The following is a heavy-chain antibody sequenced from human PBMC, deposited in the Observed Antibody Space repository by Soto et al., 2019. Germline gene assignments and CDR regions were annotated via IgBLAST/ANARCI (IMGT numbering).Heavy chain of an antibody. Sequence: GASVKVSCKAYGYTFTDCFIHWVRQAPGQGLEWMGLVKSSGGGTAYAQDFQGRITMTRDTSTSTAYMEVSSLRPGDTAVYYCAREEAYYLCWCDYWLSLFDLRAQRTSDIGSSGM. CDR2: VKSSGGGT. CDR3: AREEAYYLCWCDYWLSLFDLRAQRTSDIGSSGM. J-gene: IGHJ6*01. CDR1: GYTFTDCF. V-gene: IGHV1-46*01. D-gene: IGHD3-16*02.